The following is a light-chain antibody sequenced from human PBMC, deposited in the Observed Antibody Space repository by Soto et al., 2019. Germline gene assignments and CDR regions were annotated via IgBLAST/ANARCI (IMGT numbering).Light chain of an antibody. V-gene: IGLV2-11*01. CDR1: SSDVGGYNY. Sequence: QSALTQPRSVSRSPGQSVTISCTGTSSDVGGYNYVSWYQQHPGKAPKLMIYDVSKRPSGVPDRFSGSKSGNTASLTISGLQAEDEADYYCCSYAGSYTYVFATGTKLTVL. J-gene: IGLJ1*01. CDR3: CSYAGSYTYV. CDR2: DVS.